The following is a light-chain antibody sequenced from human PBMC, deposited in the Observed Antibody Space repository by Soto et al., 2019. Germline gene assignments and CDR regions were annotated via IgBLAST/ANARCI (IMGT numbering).Light chain of an antibody. CDR1: QNINNNY. J-gene: IGKJ2*01. CDR3: QQYGNSLPYT. CDR2: DAS. Sequence: EIVLTQSPGTLSLSPGERATLSCRASQNINNNYLAWYQQRPGQAPRLLLSDASTRATGIPDRFSGSRSGADFTLTISRLEPADFAVYYCQQYGNSLPYTLGQGTKVEIK. V-gene: IGKV3-20*01.